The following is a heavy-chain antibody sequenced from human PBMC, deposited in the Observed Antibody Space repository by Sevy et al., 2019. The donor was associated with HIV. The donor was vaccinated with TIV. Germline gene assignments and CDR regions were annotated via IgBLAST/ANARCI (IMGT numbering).Heavy chain of an antibody. J-gene: IGHJ4*02. D-gene: IGHD3-10*01. CDR3: VRAGAFGTYDS. CDR2: IKGDGSGK. CDR1: GFNFNKYG. Sequence: GGSLRLSCAASGFNFNKYGMRWVRQAPGKGLEYVASIKGDGSGKYYMDSGKGRLTISRDNAENSVYLQMNSLRAEDTAVYHCVRAGAFGTYDSWGQGTLVTVSS. V-gene: IGHV3-7*01.